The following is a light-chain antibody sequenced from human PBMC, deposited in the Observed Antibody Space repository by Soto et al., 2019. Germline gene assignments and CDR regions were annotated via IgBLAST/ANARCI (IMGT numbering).Light chain of an antibody. V-gene: IGLV2-14*01. CDR2: EAP. CDR1: SSDVGAYKF. CDR3: SSLTTNTTVI. J-gene: IGLJ2*01. Sequence: QSALTQPASVSGSPGQSITISCSGTSSDVGAYKFVSWFQQHLGKAPKLMIYEAPYRPSGVSSRFSGSKSGNTASLTILGLRSEDEADYYCSSLTTNTTVIFGGGTQLTVL.